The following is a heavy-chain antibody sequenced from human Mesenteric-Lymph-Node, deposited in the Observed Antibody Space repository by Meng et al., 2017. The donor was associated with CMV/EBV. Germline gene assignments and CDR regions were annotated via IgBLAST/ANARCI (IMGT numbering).Heavy chain of an antibody. CDR1: GGSFSDYY. Sequence: LSLPCAVYGGSFSDYYWSWIRQPPGKGLEWIGEINHSGSTNYNPSLKSRVTISVDTSKNQFSLRLSSVTAADTAVYYCARGPVFLDPWGQGTLVTVSS. V-gene: IGHV4-34*01. CDR2: INHSGST. J-gene: IGHJ5*02. D-gene: IGHD3-10*01. CDR3: ARGPVFLDP.